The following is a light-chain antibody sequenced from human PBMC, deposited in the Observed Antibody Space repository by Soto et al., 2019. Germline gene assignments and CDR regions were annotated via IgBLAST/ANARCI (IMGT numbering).Light chain of an antibody. V-gene: IGLV2-14*01. CDR2: DVS. CDR1: SRDVGGSNY. CDR3: RSYTSSSTVV. Sequence: QSALTQPASVSGSPGQSITISCTGTSRDVGGSNYVSWYQQHPGKAPKLIIYDVSNWPSGVSNRFSGSKSGNTASLTISGLQAEDEADYYCRSYTSSSTVVFGGGTKLTV. J-gene: IGLJ2*01.